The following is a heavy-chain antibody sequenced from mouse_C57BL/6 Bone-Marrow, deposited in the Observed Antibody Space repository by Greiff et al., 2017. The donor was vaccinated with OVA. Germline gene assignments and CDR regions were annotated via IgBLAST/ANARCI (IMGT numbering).Heavy chain of an antibody. CDR2: IFPGSGGT. CDR3: ARWYYGSRERYYYAMDY. CDR1: GYTFTAYY. J-gene: IGHJ4*01. Sequence: QVQLKESGPELVKPGASVKISCKASGYTFTAYYINWVKQRPGQGLEWIGWIFPGSGGTYYNEKFKGKATLTVDKSSSTAYMLLSSLTSEDSAVYFCARWYYGSRERYYYAMDYWGQGTSVTVSS. D-gene: IGHD1-1*01. V-gene: IGHV1-75*01.